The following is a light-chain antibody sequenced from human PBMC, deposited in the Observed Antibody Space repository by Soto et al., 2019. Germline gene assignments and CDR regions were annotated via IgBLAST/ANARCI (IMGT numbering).Light chain of an antibody. CDR2: EVS. Sequence: QSVLTQRPSASGSPGQSVTISCTGTSSDVGGYNYVSWYQHHPGKAPKLMIYEVSKRPSGVPDRFSGSKSGNTASLTVSGLQADDEADYYCSSDAGNDKYVFGSGTKVTVL. CDR1: SSDVGGYNY. CDR3: SSDAGNDKYV. V-gene: IGLV2-8*01. J-gene: IGLJ1*01.